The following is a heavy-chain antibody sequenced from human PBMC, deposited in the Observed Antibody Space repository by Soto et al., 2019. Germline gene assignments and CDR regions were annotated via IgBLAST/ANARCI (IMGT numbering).Heavy chain of an antibody. D-gene: IGHD1-26*01. CDR1: GGTFTSYA. J-gene: IGHJ4*02. CDR3: ARGGLKWEGGVFDF. V-gene: IGHV1-69*01. CDR2: IIPLFGTT. Sequence: QVQLLQSGAEVKRPRSSVKVSCTASGGTFTSYAVSWVRQAPGHGLEWMGGIIPLFGTTNYAQKFQGRVTITADEATSTVYMELNSLRSDDTAVYYCARGGLKWEGGVFDFWGQGTLVTVSS.